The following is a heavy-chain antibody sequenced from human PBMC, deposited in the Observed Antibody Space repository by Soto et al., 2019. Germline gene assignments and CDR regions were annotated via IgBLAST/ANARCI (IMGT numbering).Heavy chain of an antibody. Sequence: AVKVSCKASGGTFSSYAISWVRQAPGQGLEWMGGIIPIFGTANYAQKFQGRVTITADESTSTAYMELSSLRSEDTAVYYCARVRCDFWSGYHCYAFDIWGQGTTVTVSS. CDR2: IIPIFGTA. J-gene: IGHJ6*02. CDR1: GGTFSSYA. CDR3: ARVRCDFWSGYHCYAFDI. V-gene: IGHV1-69*13. D-gene: IGHD3-3*01.